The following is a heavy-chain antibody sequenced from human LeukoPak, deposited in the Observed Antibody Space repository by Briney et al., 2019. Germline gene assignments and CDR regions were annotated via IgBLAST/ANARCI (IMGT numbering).Heavy chain of an antibody. J-gene: IGHJ4*02. CDR2: ISSSGVL. D-gene: IGHD6-19*01. V-gene: IGHV3-21*06. CDR3: ARGSSGWSRDY. Sequence: GSLRLSCAASGFTFSSHSLSWVRQAPGKGLEWVSTISSSGVLYYAASAKGRFTISRDNAKNSLYLQMNSLRVEDTAVFYCARGSSGWSRDYWGQGTLVAVS. CDR1: GFTFSSHS.